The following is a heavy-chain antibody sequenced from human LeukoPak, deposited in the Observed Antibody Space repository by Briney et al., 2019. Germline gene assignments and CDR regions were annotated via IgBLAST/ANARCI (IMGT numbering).Heavy chain of an antibody. J-gene: IGHJ4*02. CDR2: INPNSGGT. D-gene: IGHD5-18*01. CDR1: GYTFTGYY. V-gene: IGHV1-2*06. Sequence: ASVKVSCTASGYTFTGYYMHWVRQAPGQGLEWMGRINPNSGGTNYAQKFQGRVTMTRDTSISTAYMELSRLRSDDTAVYYCAREWGESPYSYGFDYWGQGTLVTVSS. CDR3: AREWGESPYSYGFDY.